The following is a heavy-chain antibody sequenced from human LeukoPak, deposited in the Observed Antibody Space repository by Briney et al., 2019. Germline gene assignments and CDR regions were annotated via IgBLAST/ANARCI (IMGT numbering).Heavy chain of an antibody. CDR3: ARGPIVTYYYDPRLHYFDY. D-gene: IGHD3-22*01. V-gene: IGHV4-34*01. CDR2: INHSGST. J-gene: IGHJ4*02. Sequence: SETLSLTCAVYGGSFSGYYWSWLRQPPGKGLEWIGEINHSGSTNYNPSLKSRVTISVDTSKNQFSLKLSSVTAADTAVYYCARGPIVTYYYDPRLHYFDYWGQGTLVTVSS. CDR1: GGSFSGYY.